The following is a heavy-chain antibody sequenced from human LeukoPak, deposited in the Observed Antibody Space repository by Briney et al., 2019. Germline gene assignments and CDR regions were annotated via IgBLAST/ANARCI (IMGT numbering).Heavy chain of an antibody. J-gene: IGHJ5*02. CDR3: TKERGGGGRRINLMVGGYGP. V-gene: IGHV3-30*04. CDR1: GFTFSSYA. CDR2: ISYHGRDK. Sequence: HAGGSLRLSCAASGFTFSSYAMHWVRQAPGKGLEWVAAISYHGRDKYYADAVSGRFTISRDDSKNTLHLEMNSLRTDDTAVYYCTKERGGGGRRINLMVGGYGPWGQGTRVTVSS. D-gene: IGHD3-22*01.